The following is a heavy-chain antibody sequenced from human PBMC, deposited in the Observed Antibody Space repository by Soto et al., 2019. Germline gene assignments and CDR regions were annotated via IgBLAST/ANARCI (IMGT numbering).Heavy chain of an antibody. CDR3: AKRWGTGVEAGFDY. CDR1: GFTFSTYG. J-gene: IGHJ4*02. CDR2: ISGSGGST. V-gene: IGHV3-23*01. D-gene: IGHD3-16*01. Sequence: EVQLLESGGGLVQPGGSLRLSCAASGFTFSTYGMSWVRQAPGTGLEWVSAISGSGGSTYYADSVKGRFTISRDNSKDTLYLQMNSLRAEGTAVYYCAKRWGTGVEAGFDYWGQGTLVTVSS.